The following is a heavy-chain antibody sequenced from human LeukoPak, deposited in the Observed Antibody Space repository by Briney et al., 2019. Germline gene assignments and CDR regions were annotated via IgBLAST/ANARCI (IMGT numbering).Heavy chain of an antibody. Sequence: GSMRLSCAASGFTFSSYGMHWVRQAPGKGLEWVAVISYDGSNKYYADSVKDRFTISRDNSKNTLYLQMNSLRAEDTAEYYCARDRPDYYDSSGYPWGQGTLVTVSS. CDR3: ARDRPDYYDSSGYP. J-gene: IGHJ5*02. D-gene: IGHD3-22*01. CDR2: ISYDGSNK. V-gene: IGHV3-30*03. CDR1: GFTFSSYG.